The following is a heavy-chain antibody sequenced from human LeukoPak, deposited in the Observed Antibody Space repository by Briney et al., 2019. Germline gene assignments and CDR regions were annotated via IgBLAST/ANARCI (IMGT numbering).Heavy chain of an antibody. CDR3: ARGEKYYYDSSGYLDY. CDR2: MNPNSGNT. Sequence: ASVKVSCKASGYTFTSYDINWVRQATGRGLEWMGWMNPNSGNTGYAQKFQGRVTITRNTSISTAYMELSSLRSEDTAVYYCARGEKYYYDSSGYLDYWGQGTLVTVSS. V-gene: IGHV1-8*03. J-gene: IGHJ4*02. CDR1: GYTFTSYD. D-gene: IGHD3-22*01.